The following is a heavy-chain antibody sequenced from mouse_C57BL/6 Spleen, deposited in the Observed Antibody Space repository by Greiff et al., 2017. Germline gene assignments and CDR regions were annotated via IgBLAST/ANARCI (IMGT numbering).Heavy chain of an antibody. CDR2: SRNKANDYTT. CDR1: GFTFSDFY. Sequence: EVKLMESGGGLVQSGRSLRLSCATSGFTFSDFYMEWVRQAPGKGLEWIAASRNKANDYTTEYSASVKGRFIVSRDTSQSILYLQMNALRAEDTAIYYCARDGDGYGAMDYWGQGTSVTVSS. V-gene: IGHV7-1*01. CDR3: ARDGDGYGAMDY. D-gene: IGHD2-2*01. J-gene: IGHJ4*01.